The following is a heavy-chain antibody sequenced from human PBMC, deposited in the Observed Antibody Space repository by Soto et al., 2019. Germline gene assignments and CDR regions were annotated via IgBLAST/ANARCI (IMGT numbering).Heavy chain of an antibody. Sequence: QVQLQESGPGLVRPSETLSLTCTVSGGSISPHYGIWIRQPPRKGLEWIGYIYYSGTTNYNPSLRSRVTMSVETSKNRLSVNPRAVSAAGTAVYYCARSGWFSDFLDYFD. J-gene: IGHJ4*01. D-gene: IGHD2-15*01. CDR1: GGSISPHY. CDR2: IYYSGTT. V-gene: IGHV4-59*11. CDR3: ARSGWFSDFLDYFD.